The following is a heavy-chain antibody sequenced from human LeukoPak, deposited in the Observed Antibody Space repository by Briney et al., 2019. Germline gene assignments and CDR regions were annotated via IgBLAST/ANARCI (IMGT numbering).Heavy chain of an antibody. V-gene: IGHV4-61*02. CDR1: GDFITSGTYH. CDR2: IYIGGST. Sequence: PSETLSLTCNVSGDFITSGTYHWNWIRQSAGNGLEWIGRIYIGGSTNYNPSLKGRVTISLDTSQNVFSLILTSVTAADTAVYYCARDGRYSTTGDWFDPWGQGTLVTVSS. J-gene: IGHJ5*02. CDR3: ARDGRYSTTGDWFDP. D-gene: IGHD3-9*01.